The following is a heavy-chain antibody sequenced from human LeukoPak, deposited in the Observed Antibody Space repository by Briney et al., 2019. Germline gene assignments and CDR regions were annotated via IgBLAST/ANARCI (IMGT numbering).Heavy chain of an antibody. J-gene: IGHJ4*02. CDR2: IKQDGSEK. D-gene: IGHD3-16*01. Sequence: GGSLRLSCAASGFTFSNYWMNWVRQPPGKGLEWVANIKQDGSEKYYVDSVKGRFTISRDNAKNSLYLQMNGLRAEDTAVYYCATDMTATGGLGYWGQGTLVTVSS. CDR1: GFTFSNYW. CDR3: ATDMTATGGLGY. V-gene: IGHV3-7*01.